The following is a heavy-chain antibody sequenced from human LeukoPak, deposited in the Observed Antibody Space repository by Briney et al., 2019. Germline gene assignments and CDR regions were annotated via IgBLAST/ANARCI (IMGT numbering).Heavy chain of an antibody. V-gene: IGHV3-23*01. Sequence: GGALRLSCAASGFTFSSYDMTWVRQAPGRGLEWVSSIRPSGDNTYYTDSVKGRFTISRDNSKNTLYLQMNSLRAEDTAVYYCARRAGDYSHPYDYWGQGILVTVSS. CDR2: IRPSGDNT. CDR1: GFTFSSYD. D-gene: IGHD3-22*01. J-gene: IGHJ4*02. CDR3: ARRAGDYSHPYDY.